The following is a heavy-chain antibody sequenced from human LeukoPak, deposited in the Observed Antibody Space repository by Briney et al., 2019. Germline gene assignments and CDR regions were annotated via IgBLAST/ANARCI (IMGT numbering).Heavy chain of an antibody. CDR1: GGTFSSYA. CDR2: VIPIFGTA. V-gene: IGHV1-69*13. Sequence: RASVKVSCKASGGTFSSYAISWVRQAPGQGLEWMGGVIPIFGTANYAQKFQRRVTITADESTSTAYMELSSLRSEDTAVYYCARDKGWQGIAVAAPLYYYYYGMDVWGKGTTVTVSS. D-gene: IGHD6-19*01. CDR3: ARDKGWQGIAVAAPLYYYYYGMDV. J-gene: IGHJ6*04.